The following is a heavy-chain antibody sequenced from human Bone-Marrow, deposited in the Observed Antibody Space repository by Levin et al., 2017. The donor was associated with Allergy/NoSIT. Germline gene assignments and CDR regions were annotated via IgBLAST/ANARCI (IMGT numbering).Heavy chain of an antibody. Sequence: GGSLRLSCAASGFTFNNAWMSWVRQAPGKGLEWLGRIKNIIDGATTDYAAPVKGRFTISRDDSRNTLYLQMNSLKTEDTAVYYCTTDFRIAAGGKMYYYYYGMGAWGQGTTVTVSS. J-gene: IGHJ6*02. V-gene: IGHV3-15*01. CDR3: TTDFRIAAGGKMYYYYYGMGA. CDR1: GFTFNNAW. D-gene: IGHD6-25*01. CDR2: IKNIIDGATT.